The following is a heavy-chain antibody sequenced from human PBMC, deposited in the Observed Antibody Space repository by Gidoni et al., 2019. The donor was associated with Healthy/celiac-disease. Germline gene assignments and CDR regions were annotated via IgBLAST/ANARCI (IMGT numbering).Heavy chain of an antibody. CDR1: GFSLSTSGVG. D-gene: IGHD6-19*01. V-gene: IGHV2-5*02. CDR3: AHSPAGYSSGWGAFDI. J-gene: IGHJ3*02. CDR2: IYWDDDK. Sequence: QITLKESGPTLVKPTQTLTLTCTFSGFSLSTSGVGVGWIRQPPGKALEWLALIYWDDDKRYSPSLKSRLTITKDTSKNQVVLTMTNMDPVDTATYYCAHSPAGYSSGWGAFDIWGQGTMVTVSS.